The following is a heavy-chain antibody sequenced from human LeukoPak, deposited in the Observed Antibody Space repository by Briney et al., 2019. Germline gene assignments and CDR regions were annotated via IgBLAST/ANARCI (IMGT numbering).Heavy chain of an antibody. CDR3: ARVRMTRGAFDV. CDR2: INPSGGST. D-gene: IGHD2/OR15-2a*01. J-gene: IGHJ3*01. Sequence: ASVKVSCKASGCTFTSYYIHWVRQAPGQGLEWMGIINPSGGSTDFAQKFQGRVAMTRDTSTSTVYMELSSLRSEDTALYFCARVRMTRGAFDVWGQGTWVTVSS. CDR1: GCTFTSYY. V-gene: IGHV1-46*01.